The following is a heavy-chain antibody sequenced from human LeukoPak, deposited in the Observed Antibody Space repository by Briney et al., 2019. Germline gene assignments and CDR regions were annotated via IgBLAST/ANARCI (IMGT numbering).Heavy chain of an antibody. CDR2: INPSGGST. D-gene: IGHD5-12*01. J-gene: IGHJ4*02. V-gene: IGHV1-46*01. Sequence: ASVKVSCEASGYTFTSYYMHWVRQAPGQGLEWMGIINPSGGSTSYAQKLQGRVTMTTDTSTSTAYMELRSLRSDDTAVYYCARTSHYVDIAATIPYGIYYFDYWGQGTLVTVSS. CDR1: GYTFTSYY. CDR3: ARTSHYVDIAATIPYGIYYFDY.